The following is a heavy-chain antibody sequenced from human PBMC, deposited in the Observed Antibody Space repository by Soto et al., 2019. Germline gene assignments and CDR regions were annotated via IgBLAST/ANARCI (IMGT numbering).Heavy chain of an antibody. CDR1: WYRLDASW. CDR2: IKPGGSDL. Sequence: GESLTISCKGFWYRLDASWIVWVRQMPGKGLEWMGIIKPGGSDLRYSPSFRGQVTISADAAVNTAYLQWDSLKASDTAMYYCARQSTYSCDFWGQRTLVTVSS. V-gene: IGHV5-51*01. CDR3: ARQSTYSCDF. J-gene: IGHJ4*02. D-gene: IGHD4-4*01.